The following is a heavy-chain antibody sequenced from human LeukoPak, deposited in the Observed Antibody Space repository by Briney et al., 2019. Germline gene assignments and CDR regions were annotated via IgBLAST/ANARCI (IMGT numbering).Heavy chain of an antibody. CDR2: VYYGGST. CDR3: ARAPTPYSFDY. J-gene: IGHJ4*02. V-gene: IGHV4-59*01. CDR1: GVSISTSD. Sequence: SETLSLTCTVSGVSISTSDWSWVRQAPGKGLEWIGDVYYGGSTSYNPSLKSRVTISLDTSKNRFSLTLSSVTAADTAVYYCARAPTPYSFDYWGQGTLVTVSS.